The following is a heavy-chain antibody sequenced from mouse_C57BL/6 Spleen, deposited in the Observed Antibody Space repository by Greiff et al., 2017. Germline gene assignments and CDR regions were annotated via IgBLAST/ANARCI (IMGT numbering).Heavy chain of an antibody. J-gene: IGHJ4*01. V-gene: IGHV1-82*01. Sequence: QVQLKESGPELVKPGASVKISCKASGYAFSSSWMNWVKQRPGKGLEWIGRIYPGDGDTNYNQKFKGKATLTADKSSSTAYMQLSSLTSEDSAVYFCAGTTTVVGYAVDYWGQGTSVTVSS. CDR1: GYAFSSSW. CDR3: AGTTTVVGYAVDY. CDR2: IYPGDGDT. D-gene: IGHD1-1*01.